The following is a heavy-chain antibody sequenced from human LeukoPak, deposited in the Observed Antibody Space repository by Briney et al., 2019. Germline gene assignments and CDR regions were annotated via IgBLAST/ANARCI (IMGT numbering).Heavy chain of an antibody. D-gene: IGHD3-10*01. CDR3: ARGNVLLWFGELRSYYFDY. V-gene: IGHV4-31*03. Sequence: SQTLSLTCTVSGGSISSGGYYWSWIRQHPGKGLEWIGYIYYSGNTYYNPSLKSRVTISVHTSKNQFSLKLSSVTAADTAVYYCARGNVLLWFGELRSYYFDYWGQGTLVTVSS. CDR1: GGSISSGGYY. CDR2: IYYSGNT. J-gene: IGHJ4*02.